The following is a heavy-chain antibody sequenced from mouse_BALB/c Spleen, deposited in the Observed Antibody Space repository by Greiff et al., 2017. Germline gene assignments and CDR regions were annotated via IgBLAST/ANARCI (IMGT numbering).Heavy chain of an antibody. CDR3: ARCCAAWFAY. V-gene: IGHV1S81*02. Sequence: QVQLQQPGAELVKPGASVKLSCKASGYTFTSYWMHWVKQRPGQGLEWIGEINPSNGRTNYNEKFKSKATLTVDKSSSTAYMQLSSLTSEDSAVYYCARCCAAWFAYWGQGALVTVSA. D-gene: IGHD6-1*01. CDR1: GYTFTSYW. CDR2: INPSNGRT. J-gene: IGHJ3*01.